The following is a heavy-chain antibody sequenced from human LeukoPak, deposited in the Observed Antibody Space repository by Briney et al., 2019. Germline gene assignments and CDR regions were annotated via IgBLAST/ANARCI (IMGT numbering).Heavy chain of an antibody. CDR3: ARMGTGWDNWFDP. V-gene: IGHV4-59*01. D-gene: IGHD6-19*01. Sequence: PSETLSLTCTVSGGFISSFYWSWIRQPPGKGLEWIGYIYYTGNTNYNPSLKSRVTISVDTSKNQFSLNLIPVTAADAAVYYCARMGTGWDNWFDPWGQGTLVTVSS. CDR2: IYYTGNT. J-gene: IGHJ5*02. CDR1: GGFISSFY.